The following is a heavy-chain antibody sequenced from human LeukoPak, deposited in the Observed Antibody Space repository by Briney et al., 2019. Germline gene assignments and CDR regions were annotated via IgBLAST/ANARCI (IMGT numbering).Heavy chain of an antibody. J-gene: IGHJ4*02. V-gene: IGHV4-34*01. Sequence: NPSETLSLTCAVYGGSFSGYYWSWIRQPPGKGLEWIGEINHSGSTNYNPSLKSRVTISVDTSKNQFSLKLSSVTAADTAVYYCARGKMYSSSWYATLYYFDYWGQGTLVTVSS. D-gene: IGHD6-13*01. CDR3: ARGKMYSSSWYATLYYFDY. CDR1: GGSFSGYY. CDR2: INHSGST.